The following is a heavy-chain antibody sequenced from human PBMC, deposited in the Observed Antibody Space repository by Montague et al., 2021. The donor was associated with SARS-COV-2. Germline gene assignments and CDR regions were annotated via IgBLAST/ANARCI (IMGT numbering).Heavy chain of an antibody. CDR1: GGSISSHY. CDR3: AGDRDYRRNFDF. D-gene: IGHD4-17*01. Sequence: SETLSLTCTVSGGSISSHYWSWIRQTPGKGLEWIAYIYKNENSNYNPSLKSRVAISLDTSRSQIYLNMTSVTAADTAMYFCAGDRDYRRNFDFWGQGALVSVS. J-gene: IGHJ4*02. CDR2: IYKNENS. V-gene: IGHV4-59*11.